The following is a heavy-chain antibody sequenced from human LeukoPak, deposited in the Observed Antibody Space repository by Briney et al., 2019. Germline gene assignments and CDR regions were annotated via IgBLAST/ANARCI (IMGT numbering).Heavy chain of an antibody. Sequence: GRSLRLSCAASGFTFSRYGMHWVRQAPGKGLEWVAVIWYDGSNKYYADSVKGRFTISRDNSKNTLYLQMNRLRAEDTAVYYCARRQGDAFDIWGQGTMVTVSS. J-gene: IGHJ3*02. CDR1: GFTFSRYG. CDR3: ARRQGDAFDI. CDR2: IWYDGSNK. V-gene: IGHV3-33*01.